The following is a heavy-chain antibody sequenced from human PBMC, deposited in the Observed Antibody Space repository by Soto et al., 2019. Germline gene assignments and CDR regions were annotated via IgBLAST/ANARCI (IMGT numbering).Heavy chain of an antibody. D-gene: IGHD5-18*01. CDR2: IIPIFGTA. CDR1: GGTFSSYA. V-gene: IGHV1-69*13. CDR3: ARAPTTSYGRSNWFDP. Sequence: SVKVSCKASGGTFSSYAISWVRQAPGQGLEWMGGIIPIFGTANYAQKFQGRVTITADESTSTAYMELSSPRSEDTAVYYCARAPTTSYGRSNWFDPWGQGTLVTVSS. J-gene: IGHJ5*02.